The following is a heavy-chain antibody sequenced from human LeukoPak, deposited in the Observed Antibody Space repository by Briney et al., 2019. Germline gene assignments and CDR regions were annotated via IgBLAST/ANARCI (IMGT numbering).Heavy chain of an antibody. CDR1: GGSISSSSYY. Sequence: SETLSLTCTVSGGSISSSSYYWGWIRQPPGKGLERIGSIYYSGSTYYNPSLKSRVTISVDTSKNQFSLKLSSVTAADTAVYYCARHVSYGFGDLDYWGQGTLVTVSS. CDR3: ARHVSYGFGDLDY. V-gene: IGHV4-39*01. D-gene: IGHD3-10*01. J-gene: IGHJ4*02. CDR2: IYYSGST.